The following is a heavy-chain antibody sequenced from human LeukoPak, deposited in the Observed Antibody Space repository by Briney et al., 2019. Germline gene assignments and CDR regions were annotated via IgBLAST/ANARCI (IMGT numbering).Heavy chain of an antibody. CDR1: GYTFTMYF. V-gene: IGHV1-46*01. J-gene: IGHJ4*02. CDR2: INPSGGGT. CDR3: ARGPGIAEYNLDY. Sequence: ASVKVSCNASGYTFTMYFIHWLRQAPGQGLEWVGIINPSGGGTNYAQKFQGRVTMTRDTSTSTFYMELSSLKSEDTAVYYCARGPGIAEYNLDYWGQGTLVTVSS. D-gene: IGHD6-13*01.